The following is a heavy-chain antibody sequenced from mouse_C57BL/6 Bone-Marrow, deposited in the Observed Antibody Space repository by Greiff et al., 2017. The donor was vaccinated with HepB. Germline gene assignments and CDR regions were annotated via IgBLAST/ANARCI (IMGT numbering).Heavy chain of an antibody. V-gene: IGHV5-4*03. D-gene: IGHD2-2*01. Sequence: DVKLEESGGGLVKPGGSLKLSCAASGFTFSSYAMSWVRQTPEKRLEWVATISDGGSYTYYPDNVKGRFTISRDNAKNNLYLQMSHLKSEDTAMYYCARGYYGYDEGFAYWGQGTLVTVSA. CDR2: ISDGGSYT. CDR1: GFTFSSYA. J-gene: IGHJ3*01. CDR3: ARGYYGYDEGFAY.